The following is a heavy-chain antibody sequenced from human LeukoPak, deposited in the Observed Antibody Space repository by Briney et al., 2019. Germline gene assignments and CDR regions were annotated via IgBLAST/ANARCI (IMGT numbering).Heavy chain of an antibody. D-gene: IGHD2-15*01. CDR3: ASHLGYCSGGSCSNTGYFDY. J-gene: IGHJ4*02. Sequence: PSQTLSLTCTVSGGSISSGGYYWSWLRQHPGKGLEWIVYIYYSGSTYYNPSLKSRVTISVDTSKNQFSLKLSSVTAVDTAVYYCASHLGYCSGGSCSNTGYFDYWGQGTLVTVSS. V-gene: IGHV4-31*03. CDR2: IYYSGST. CDR1: GGSISSGGYY.